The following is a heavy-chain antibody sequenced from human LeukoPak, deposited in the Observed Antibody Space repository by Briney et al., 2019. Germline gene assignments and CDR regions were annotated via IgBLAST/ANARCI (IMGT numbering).Heavy chain of an antibody. CDR3: ARDLSGWFGEWYAKDY. CDR2: IKQDGSEK. V-gene: IGHV3-7*01. D-gene: IGHD3-10*01. CDR1: GFTFSSYL. Sequence: GGSLRLSCAASGFTFSSYLMSWVRQAPGKGLEWVANIKQDGSEKYYVDSVKGRFTISRDNAKNSLYLQMNSLRAEDTAVYYCARDLSGWFGEWYAKDYWGQGALVTVSS. J-gene: IGHJ4*02.